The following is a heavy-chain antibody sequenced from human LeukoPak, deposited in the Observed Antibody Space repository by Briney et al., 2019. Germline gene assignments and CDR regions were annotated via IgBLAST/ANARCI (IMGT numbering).Heavy chain of an antibody. CDR1: GFTFDDYG. CDR3: AKGRYDQGFDY. V-gene: IGHV3-20*04. Sequence: PGGSLRLSCAASGFTFDDYGMSWVRQAPGKGLEWVSGINWNGGSTGYADSVKGRFTISRDNSKNTLYLQMNSLRAEDTAVYYCAKGRYDQGFDYWGQGTLVTVSS. CDR2: INWNGGST. J-gene: IGHJ4*02. D-gene: IGHD5-12*01.